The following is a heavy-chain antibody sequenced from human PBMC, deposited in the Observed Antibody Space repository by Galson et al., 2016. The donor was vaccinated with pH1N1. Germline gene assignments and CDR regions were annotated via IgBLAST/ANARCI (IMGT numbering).Heavy chain of an antibody. D-gene: IGHD5-12*01. CDR2: IMPMFGTA. CDR3: ARGGYSGYDNWSGAFDI. J-gene: IGHJ3*02. Sequence: SVTVSCKASGRIFRSFAISWVRQAPGQGLHWVGRIMPMFGTANYAQNFQGRVTITADESTSTAHMELSSLRSEDTAVYYCARGGYSGYDNWSGAFDIWGQGTIVTVSS. CDR1: GRIFRSFA. V-gene: IGHV1-69*13.